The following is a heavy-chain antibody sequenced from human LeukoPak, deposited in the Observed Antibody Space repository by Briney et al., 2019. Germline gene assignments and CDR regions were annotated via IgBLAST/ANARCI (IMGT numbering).Heavy chain of an antibody. J-gene: IGHJ4*02. CDR1: GGSISSGDYY. CDR3: ARVYCGGDCYSRGDY. D-gene: IGHD2-21*02. V-gene: IGHV4-30-4*01. CDR2: IYYSGST. Sequence: PSETLSLTCTVSGGSISSGDYYWSWIRQPPGKGLEWIGYIYYSGSTYYNPSLKSRVTISVDTSKNQFSLKLGSVTAADTAVYYCARVYCGGDCYSRGDYWGQGTLVTVSS.